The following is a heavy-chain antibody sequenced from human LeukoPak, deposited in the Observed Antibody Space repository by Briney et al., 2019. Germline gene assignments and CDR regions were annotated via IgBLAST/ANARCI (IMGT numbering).Heavy chain of an antibody. D-gene: IGHD4-17*01. V-gene: IGHV1-46*01. CDR3: ARVRDYGDYNDAFDI. CDR1: GYTFTSYF. J-gene: IGHJ3*02. Sequence: GASVKVSCKASGYTFTSYFIHWVRQAPGQGLEWMGIINPSGGAPRNVQKLQGRVTMTRDTSTSTIYMELSSLRSEDTAVYYCARVRDYGDYNDAFDIWGQGTMVSVSS. CDR2: INPSGGAP.